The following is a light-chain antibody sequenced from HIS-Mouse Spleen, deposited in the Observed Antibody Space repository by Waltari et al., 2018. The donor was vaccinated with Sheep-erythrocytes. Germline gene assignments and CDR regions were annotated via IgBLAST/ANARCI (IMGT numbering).Light chain of an antibody. CDR2: KXS. J-gene: IGKJ1*01. CDR1: QSISSW. CDR3: XQYNSYXT. V-gene: IGKV1-5*03. Sequence: RVXITCXASQSISSWLAXXQQKPGKAPKXLIYKXSSLESGVXSRFSGSGXGXXFTLTISSLQPDDFAXYYCXQYNSYXTFGQGTKVEIK.